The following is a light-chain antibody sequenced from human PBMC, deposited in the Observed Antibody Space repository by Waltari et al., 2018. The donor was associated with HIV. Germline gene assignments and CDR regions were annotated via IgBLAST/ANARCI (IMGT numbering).Light chain of an antibody. Sequence: QSALTQPLAVAGSPGQAVTISCTGTNRCICPSNRCRWYHQTPGTAPKLIIYDVNSRPSGVPGRFSGSKSGNTASLTISGLQAEDEGDYYCSSYTTTTARVFGTGTKVTVL. CDR1: NRCICPSNR. V-gene: IGLV2-18*02. CDR2: DVN. CDR3: SSYTTTTARV. J-gene: IGLJ1*01.